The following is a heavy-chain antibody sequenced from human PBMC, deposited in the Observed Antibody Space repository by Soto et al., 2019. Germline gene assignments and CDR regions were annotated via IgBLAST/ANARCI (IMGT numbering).Heavy chain of an antibody. J-gene: IGHJ4*02. D-gene: IGHD3-10*01. CDR3: AKTSGESYPGSRLFDY. CDR1: GFTFSNYA. V-gene: IGHV3-23*01. Sequence: VGSLRLSGAASGFTFSNYAMTWVRQARGKGLEWVSVITNTGGDTLYADSVKGRFTISRDNSKNTLYLQMNSLRAEDAAVYYCAKTSGESYPGSRLFDYWGQGTRVTVSS. CDR2: ITNTGGDT.